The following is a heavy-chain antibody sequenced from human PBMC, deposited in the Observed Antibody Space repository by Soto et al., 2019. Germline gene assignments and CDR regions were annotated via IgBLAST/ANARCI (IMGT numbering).Heavy chain of an antibody. CDR1: GYSFGSFW. V-gene: IGHV5-51*01. J-gene: IGHJ4*02. CDR2: MHPGEDDT. CDR3: AGQGNGEEGFDS. Sequence: GESLKISCMGSGYSFGSFWIGWVRQMPGKGLEWVAIMHPGEDDTIYSPSFQGQVTISADRSISTAYLQWSSLKPSDTAMYYCAGQGNGEEGFDSWHQAPLVAVS. D-gene: IGHD4-17*01.